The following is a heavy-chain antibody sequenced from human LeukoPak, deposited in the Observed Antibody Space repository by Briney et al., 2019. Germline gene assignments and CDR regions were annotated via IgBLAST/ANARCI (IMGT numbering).Heavy chain of an antibody. J-gene: IGHJ4*02. D-gene: IGHD2-8*01. Sequence: GGSLRLSCAASGFTFSSYWMHWVRQAPGKGLVWVSRINSDVSSTTYADSVRGRFTISRDNAKNTLYLQMNSLRAADTAVYYCARDLMATAPNYWGQGTLVTVSS. CDR3: ARDLMATAPNY. V-gene: IGHV3-74*01. CDR1: GFTFSSYW. CDR2: INSDVSST.